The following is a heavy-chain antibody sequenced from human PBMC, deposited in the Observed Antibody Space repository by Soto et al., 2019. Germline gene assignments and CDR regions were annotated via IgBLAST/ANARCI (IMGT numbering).Heavy chain of an antibody. J-gene: IGHJ4*02. D-gene: IGHD3-22*01. CDR3: TTGGDSSGYYYATLFDY. Sequence: EVQLVESGGGLVKPGGSLRLSCAASGFTFSNAWMNWVRQAPGKGLEWVGRIKSKTDGGTTDYAAPVKGRFTISRDDSNITLYLQMNSLKTEDTAVYYCTTGGDSSGYYYATLFDYWGQGTLVTVSS. CDR1: GFTFSNAW. V-gene: IGHV3-15*07. CDR2: IKSKTDGGTT.